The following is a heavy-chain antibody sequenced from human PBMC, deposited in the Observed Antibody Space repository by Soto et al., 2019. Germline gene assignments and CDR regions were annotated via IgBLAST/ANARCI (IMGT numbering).Heavy chain of an antibody. J-gene: IGHJ4*02. CDR1: GFTLNDYY. V-gene: IGHV3-7*03. Sequence: GGSLRLSCATSGFTLNDYYISWVRQVPGKGLEWVGNIKGDGSDPHYVDSVKGRFTISRDNAENLIYLQMNHLRVEDTAMYYCARDPVTADWGQGTPVTVSS. CDR2: IKGDGSDP. CDR3: ARDPVTAD.